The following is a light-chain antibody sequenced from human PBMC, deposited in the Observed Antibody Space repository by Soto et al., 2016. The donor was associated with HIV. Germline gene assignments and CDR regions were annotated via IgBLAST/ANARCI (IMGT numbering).Light chain of an antibody. CDR2: ENN. CDR1: KLGQRY. J-gene: IGLJ2*01. CDR3: QAWDDTVL. Sequence: SDEFTQPPSVSVSPGQTASITCSGQKLGQRYVCWYQQRPGQPPLLVIYENNKRPSGIPERFSGSNSGNTATLTISGTQAMDEADYYCQAWDDTVLFGGGTRLT. V-gene: IGLV3-1*01.